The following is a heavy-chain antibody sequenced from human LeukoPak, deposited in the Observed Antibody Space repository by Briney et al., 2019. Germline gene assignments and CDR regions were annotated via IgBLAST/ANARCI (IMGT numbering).Heavy chain of an antibody. CDR3: ARVPPHYYGTGSPD. Sequence: PSETLSLNCDVSGYSLRSGYYWGWTRQPPGKGLQWIGSIYNTGSTYYNPSLKSRITISVDTSKNQFSLRVTSVTATDTAVYYCARVPPHYYGTGSPDWGQGTLVTVSA. J-gene: IGHJ4*02. CDR2: IYNTGST. V-gene: IGHV4-38-2*01. CDR1: GYSLRSGYY. D-gene: IGHD3-10*01.